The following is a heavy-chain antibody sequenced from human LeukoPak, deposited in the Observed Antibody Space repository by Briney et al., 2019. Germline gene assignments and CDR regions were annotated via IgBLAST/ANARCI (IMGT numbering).Heavy chain of an antibody. CDR1: GGSISSSSYY. CDR2: IYYSGST. D-gene: IGHD2-21*02. CDR3: ARLETGAFDI. J-gene: IGHJ3*02. V-gene: IGHV4-39*01. Sequence: NTSETLSLTCTVSGGSISSSSYYWGWIRQPPGKGLEWIGSIYYSGSTYYIPSLKSRVTISVDTSKNQFSLKLSSVTAADTAVYYCARLETGAFDIWGQGTMVTVSS.